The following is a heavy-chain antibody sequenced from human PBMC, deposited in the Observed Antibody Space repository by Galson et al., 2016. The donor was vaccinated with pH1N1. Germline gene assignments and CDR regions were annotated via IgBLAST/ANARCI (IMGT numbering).Heavy chain of an antibody. Sequence: SLRLSCAASGFTFSNYAMSWVRQSPGKGLEWVSSIGGSGDSTYYADSVKGRFTISRDNSKTTLSLQLDSLKVEDTALYYCAKYKGIVAGTVRLFDYWGQGTLVTVSP. CDR2: IGGSGDST. CDR3: AKYKGIVAGTVRLFDY. D-gene: IGHD2-21*01. V-gene: IGHV3-23*01. CDR1: GFTFSNYA. J-gene: IGHJ4*02.